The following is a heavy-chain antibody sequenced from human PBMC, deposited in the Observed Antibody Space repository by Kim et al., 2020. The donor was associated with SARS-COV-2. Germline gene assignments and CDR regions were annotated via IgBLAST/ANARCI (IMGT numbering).Heavy chain of an antibody. D-gene: IGHD1-26*01. V-gene: IGHV1-69*13. J-gene: IGHJ3*02. CDR1: GVTFSSQS. CDR3: ATRLGATVEAIYDS. Sequence: SVKVSCKASGVTFSSQSIAWVRQAPGQGLEWMGGTIPVFGTAKYAQKFQGRVTITADERTTTAYLEVTSLRSEDTATYYCATRLGATVEAIYDSCGQGTMVTASS. CDR2: TIPVFGTA.